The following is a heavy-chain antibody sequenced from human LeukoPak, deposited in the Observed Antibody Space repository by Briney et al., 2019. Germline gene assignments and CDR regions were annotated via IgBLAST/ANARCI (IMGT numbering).Heavy chain of an antibody. CDR1: GFTFSSYS. CDR3: ARDRRQAFDI. V-gene: IGHV3-21*01. J-gene: IGHJ3*02. Sequence: PGGSLRLSCAASGFTFSSYSMNWVRQAPGKGLEWVSSISSSSSYIYYADSVKGRFTISRDNAKNSLYLQMNSLRAEDTAVNYCARDRRQAFDIWGQGTMVTVSS. CDR2: ISSSSSYI.